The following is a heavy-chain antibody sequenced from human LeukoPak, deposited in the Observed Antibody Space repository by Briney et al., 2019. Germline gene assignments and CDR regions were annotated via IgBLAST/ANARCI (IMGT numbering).Heavy chain of an antibody. CDR1: GYTLTELS. Sequence: ASVKVSFKVSGYTLTELSMHWVRQAPGKGLEWMGGFDPEDGETIYAQKFQGRVTMTEDTSTDTAYMELSSLRSEDTAVYYCATGFQYSSSWHGIPFDYWGQGTLVTVSS. CDR2: FDPEDGET. CDR3: ATGFQYSSSWHGIPFDY. D-gene: IGHD6-13*01. J-gene: IGHJ4*02. V-gene: IGHV1-24*01.